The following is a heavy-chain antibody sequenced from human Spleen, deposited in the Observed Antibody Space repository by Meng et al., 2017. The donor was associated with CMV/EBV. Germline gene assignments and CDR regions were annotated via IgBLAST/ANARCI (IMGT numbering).Heavy chain of an antibody. J-gene: IGHJ6*02. CDR1: GYSFTSYW. V-gene: IGHV5-51*01. CDR3: ARDLKGGYYYGMDV. Sequence: GESLKISCKGSGYSFTSYWIGWVRQMPGKGLEWMGIIYPGDSDTRYSPSFQGQVTISADNSISTVYLHWSNLEASDTAIYYCARDLKGGYYYGMDVWGQGTTVTVSS. CDR2: IYPGDSDT. D-gene: IGHD3-16*01.